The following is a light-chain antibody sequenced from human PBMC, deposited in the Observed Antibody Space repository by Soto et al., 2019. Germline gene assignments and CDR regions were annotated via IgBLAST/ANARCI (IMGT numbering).Light chain of an antibody. J-gene: IGKJ5*01. CDR2: GLS. CDR1: QSVSRK. V-gene: IGKV3D-15*01. CDR3: QQYNNWHAIT. Sequence: IVLTQSPATLSVSPWERATLSCMASQSVSRKLAWYQKRPGQAPRLLRYGLSTRATGIPARFSGSGSGTEFTLTISSLQSEDFAVYDGQQYNNWHAITFGQGTRLEIK.